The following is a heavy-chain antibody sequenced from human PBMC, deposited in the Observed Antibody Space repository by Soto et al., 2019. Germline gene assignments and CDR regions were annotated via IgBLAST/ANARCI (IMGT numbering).Heavy chain of an antibody. CDR2: INAGNGNT. V-gene: IGHV1-3*01. J-gene: IGHJ6*02. Sequence: ASVKVSCKASGYTFTSYAMHWVRQAPGQRLEWMGWINAGNGNTKYSQKFQGRVTITRDTSASTAYMELSSLRSEDTAVYYCARGIDQQQLSDFYYGMDVWGQGTTVTVSS. CDR3: ARGIDQQQLSDFYYGMDV. CDR1: GYTFTSYA. D-gene: IGHD6-13*01.